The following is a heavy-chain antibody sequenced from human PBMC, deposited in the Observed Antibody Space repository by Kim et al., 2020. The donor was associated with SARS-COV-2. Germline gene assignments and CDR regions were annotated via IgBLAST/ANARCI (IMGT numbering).Heavy chain of an antibody. CDR3: ARAPSGRYSLTPKTFDY. V-gene: IGHV4-61*01. D-gene: IGHD6-13*01. CDR1: GGSVSSGSYY. CDR2: IYYSGST. J-gene: IGHJ4*02. Sequence: SETLSLTCTVSGGSVSSGSYYWSWIRQPPGKGLEWIGYIYYSGSTNYNPSLKSRVTISVDTSKNQFSLKLSSVTAADTAVYYCARAPSGRYSLTPKTFDYWGQGTLVTVSS.